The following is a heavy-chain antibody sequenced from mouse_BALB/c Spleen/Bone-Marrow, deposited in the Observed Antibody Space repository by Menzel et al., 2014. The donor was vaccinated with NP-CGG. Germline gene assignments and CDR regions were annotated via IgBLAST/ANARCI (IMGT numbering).Heavy chain of an antibody. CDR3: TRSYGSSYEYYFDY. Sequence: QVQLQQSGAELVRPGAPVKLSCKAYGYTFTSYWINWVKQRPGQGLEWIGNIYPSDSYTNYNQKFKDKATLTVDKSSSTAYMQLSSPTSEDSAVYYCTRSYGSSYEYYFDYWGQGTTLTVSS. J-gene: IGHJ2*01. D-gene: IGHD1-1*01. CDR2: IYPSDSYT. V-gene: IGHV1-69*02. CDR1: GYTFTSYW.